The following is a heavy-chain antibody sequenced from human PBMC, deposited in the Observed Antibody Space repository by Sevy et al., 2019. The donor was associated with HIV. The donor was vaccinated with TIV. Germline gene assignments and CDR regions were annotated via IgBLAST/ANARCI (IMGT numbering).Heavy chain of an antibody. V-gene: IGHV3-11*01. Sequence: GGSLRLSCSASGFTFSDYYMSWLRQAPGKGLEWLSYISGSDGTIYYADSVKGRFTISRANAKNSLYLQMNSLRAEDTAMYYCARDHVKDGDLGDYYYFAMDLWGQGTTVTVSS. J-gene: IGHJ6*02. CDR1: GFTFSDYY. D-gene: IGHD4-17*01. CDR3: ARDHVKDGDLGDYYYFAMDL. CDR2: ISGSDGTI.